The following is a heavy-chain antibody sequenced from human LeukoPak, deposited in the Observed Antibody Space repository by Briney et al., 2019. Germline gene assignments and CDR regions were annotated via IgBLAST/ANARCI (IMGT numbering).Heavy chain of an antibody. V-gene: IGHV4-34*01. J-gene: IGHJ6*03. CDR1: GGSFSGYY. CDR2: INHSGST. Sequence: SETLSLTCAVYGGSFSGYYWSWIRQPPGKGLEWIGEINHSGSTNYNPSLKSRVAISVDTSKNQFSLKLSSVTAADTAVYYCARGHPLLLWLGELPEYYYYYMDVWGKGTTVTVSS. CDR3: ARGHPLLLWLGELPEYYYYYMDV. D-gene: IGHD3-10*01.